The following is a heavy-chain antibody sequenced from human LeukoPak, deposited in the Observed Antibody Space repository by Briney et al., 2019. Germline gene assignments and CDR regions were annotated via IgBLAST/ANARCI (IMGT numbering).Heavy chain of an antibody. CDR2: IYHSGRT. Sequence: SETLSLTCTVSGYSISSGYYWGWIRQPPGKGLEWIGSIYHSGRTFYNPSLKSRVTISIDTSKNQFSLKLSSVTAADTAIYYCARAYSSSWYLNWFDPWGQGTLVTVSS. J-gene: IGHJ5*02. CDR1: GYSISSGYY. D-gene: IGHD6-13*01. CDR3: ARAYSSSWYLNWFDP. V-gene: IGHV4-38-2*02.